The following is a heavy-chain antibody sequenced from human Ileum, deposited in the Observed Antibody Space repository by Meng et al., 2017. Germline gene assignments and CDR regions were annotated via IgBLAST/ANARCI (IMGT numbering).Heavy chain of an antibody. J-gene: IGHJ4*02. CDR2: ISGSGRTT. D-gene: IGHD2-2*01. CDR3: AREVGSADY. Sequence: QGQLVEAGGGLVKPGGSLRLSCAASGFTFSDYYMSWIRQAPGKGLEWISYISGSGRTTYYADSVKGRFTMSRDNGKNSLYLQMNSLRSEDTAVYYCAREVGSADYWGQGTLVTVSS. CDR1: GFTFSDYY. V-gene: IGHV3-11*01.